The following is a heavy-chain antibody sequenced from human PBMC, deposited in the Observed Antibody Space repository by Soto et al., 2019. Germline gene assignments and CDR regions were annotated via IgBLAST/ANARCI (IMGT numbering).Heavy chain of an antibody. Sequence: SETLSLTWTGSAGFLSSSGYYWGWLRQAPGKGLEWIGSIYYSGSTYYNPSLKSRVTISVDTSKNQFSLKLSSVTAADTAVYYCARAHRPERDYYYGMDVWGQGTTVT. J-gene: IGHJ6*02. D-gene: IGHD1-1*01. V-gene: IGHV4-39*07. CDR3: ARAHRPERDYYYGMDV. CDR2: IYYSGST. CDR1: AGFLSSSGYY.